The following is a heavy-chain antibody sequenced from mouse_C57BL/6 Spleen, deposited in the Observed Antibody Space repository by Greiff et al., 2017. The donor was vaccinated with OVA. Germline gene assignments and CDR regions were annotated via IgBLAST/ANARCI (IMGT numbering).Heavy chain of an antibody. V-gene: IGHV1-74*01. Sequence: QVQLQQSGAELVKPGASVKVSCKASGYTFTSYWMHWVKQRPGQGLEWIGRIHPSDSDTTYNQKFKGKATLTVDKSSSTAYMQRRSLTSEDSAVYYCAITLYISHWYFDDWGKGTTVTVSS. J-gene: IGHJ1*03. CDR2: IHPSDSDT. CDR3: AITLYISHWYFDD. CDR1: GYTFTSYW. D-gene: IGHD1-1*01.